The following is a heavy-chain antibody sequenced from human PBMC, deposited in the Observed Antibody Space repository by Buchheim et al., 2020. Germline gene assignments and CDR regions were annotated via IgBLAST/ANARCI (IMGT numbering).Heavy chain of an antibody. D-gene: IGHD2-15*01. CDR3: ARLKGDCSGGSCYSGFYYYYGMDV. CDR2: IYYSGST. Sequence: QVQLQESGPGLVKPSETLSLTCTVSGGSISSYYWSWIRQPPGKGLEWIGYIYYSGSTNYNPSLKSRVTISVDKSKNQYSLKLSSVTAADTAVYYCARLKGDCSGGSCYSGFYYYYGMDVWGQGTT. V-gene: IGHV4-59*08. CDR1: GGSISSYY. J-gene: IGHJ6*02.